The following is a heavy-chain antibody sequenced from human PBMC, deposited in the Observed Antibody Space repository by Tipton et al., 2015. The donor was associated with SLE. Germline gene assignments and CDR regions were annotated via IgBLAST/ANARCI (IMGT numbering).Heavy chain of an antibody. Sequence: TLSLTCTVSGASITSGSYYWTWIRQPAGKGLEWIGRLYSTGSTNSNPSLESRVTISLDTSKNQFALKLTTVTAADTAVYYCAKWQNRYGLHGFDYWGQGTLVTVSS. D-gene: IGHD5-18*01. CDR1: GASITSGSYY. J-gene: IGHJ4*02. CDR3: AKWQNRYGLHGFDY. CDR2: LYSTGST. V-gene: IGHV4-61*02.